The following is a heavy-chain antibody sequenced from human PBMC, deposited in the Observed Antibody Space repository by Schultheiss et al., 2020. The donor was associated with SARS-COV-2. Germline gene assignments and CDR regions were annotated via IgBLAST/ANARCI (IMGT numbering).Heavy chain of an antibody. Sequence: SETLSLTCAVYGGSFSGYYWSWIRQPPGKGLEWIGEIYHSGSTNYNPSLKSRVTISVDTSKNQFSLKLSSVTAADTAVYYCARKKYSYGYEDYWGQGTLVTVSS. D-gene: IGHD5-18*01. J-gene: IGHJ4*02. CDR1: GGSFSGYY. CDR3: ARKKYSYGYEDY. V-gene: IGHV4-34*01. CDR2: IYHSGST.